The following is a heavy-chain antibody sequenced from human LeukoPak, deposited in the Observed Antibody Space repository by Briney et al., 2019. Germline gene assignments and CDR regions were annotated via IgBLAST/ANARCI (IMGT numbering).Heavy chain of an antibody. D-gene: IGHD4-17*01. CDR1: GFTFNNFA. CDR2: ISISGGTT. J-gene: IGHJ4*02. CDR3: ANEIRPNDY. V-gene: IGHV3-23*01. Sequence: GGSLRLSCVASGFTFNNFAMSWVRQAPGKGLEWVSSISISGGTTYYADSVKGRFTISRENSKSTLYLQMNNLRADDTAVYYCANEIRPNDYWGQGTLVTVSS.